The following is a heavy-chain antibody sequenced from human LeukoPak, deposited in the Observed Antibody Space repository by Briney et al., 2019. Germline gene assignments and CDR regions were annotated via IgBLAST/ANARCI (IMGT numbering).Heavy chain of an antibody. Sequence: PGGSLRLSCAASGFTFSSYWMSWVRQAPGKGLEWVSSISSSSSYIYYADSVKGRFTISRDNAKNSLYLQMNSLRAEDMAVYYCARDYYDSSGSSWFDPWGQGTLVTVSS. J-gene: IGHJ5*02. CDR2: ISSSSSYI. D-gene: IGHD3-22*01. CDR1: GFTFSSYW. CDR3: ARDYYDSSGSSWFDP. V-gene: IGHV3-21*01.